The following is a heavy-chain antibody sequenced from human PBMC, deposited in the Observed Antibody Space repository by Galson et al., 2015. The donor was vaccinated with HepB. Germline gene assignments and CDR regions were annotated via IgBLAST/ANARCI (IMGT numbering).Heavy chain of an antibody. J-gene: IGHJ4*02. CDR2: ITGGGRYT. Sequence: SLRLSCAASGFSFGTYAMTWVRQAPGKGLEWVTAITGGGRYTYYADSVKGRFTISRDNSQNTLYLQMNSLRAEDTAVYYCAKGQLGYCSGSSCYPLDYWGQGTLVTVSS. V-gene: IGHV3-23*01. CDR3: AKGQLGYCSGSSCYPLDY. D-gene: IGHD2-15*01. CDR1: GFSFGTYA.